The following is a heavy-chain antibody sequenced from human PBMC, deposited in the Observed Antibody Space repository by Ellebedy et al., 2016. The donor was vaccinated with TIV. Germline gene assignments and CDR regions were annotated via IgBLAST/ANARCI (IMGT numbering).Heavy chain of an antibody. J-gene: IGHJ6*02. CDR3: ARAFFSYYGMDV. Sequence: GESLKISXAASGFTFSSYGMHWVRQAPGKGLEWVAVISYDGSNKYYADSVKGRFTISRDNAKNSLYLQMNSLRAEDTAVYYCARAFFSYYGMDVWGQGTTVTVSS. D-gene: IGHD3-3*01. CDR2: ISYDGSNK. V-gene: IGHV3-30*03. CDR1: GFTFSSYG.